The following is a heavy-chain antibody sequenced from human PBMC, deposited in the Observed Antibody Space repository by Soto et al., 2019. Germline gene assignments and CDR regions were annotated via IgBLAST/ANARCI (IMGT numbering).Heavy chain of an antibody. J-gene: IGHJ3*02. V-gene: IGHV3-48*01. CDR2: IDSSSTV. Sequence: GGSLRLSCAASGFIFSRNSMNWVRQAPGKGLEWVSYIDSSSTVYYADSVKARFTISRDNAKNSLFLQMNSLRAEDTAVYYCARYDYGNYGGAFDIWGQGTMVT. D-gene: IGHD4-17*01. CDR1: GFIFSRNS. CDR3: ARYDYGNYGGAFDI.